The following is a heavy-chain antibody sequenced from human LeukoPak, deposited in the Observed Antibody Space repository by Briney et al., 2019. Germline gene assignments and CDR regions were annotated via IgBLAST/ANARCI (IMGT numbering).Heavy chain of an antibody. J-gene: IGHJ3*02. CDR1: GFTFINYA. V-gene: IGHV3-23*01. Sequence: SGGSLRLSCAASGFTFINYAMYWVRQAPGEGLEWVSGISASGGSTEYADSVKGRFTISRDTSENTLFLQMNNLRADDTAVYYCARRPNAFDIWGQGTVVTVSS. D-gene: IGHD6-6*01. CDR3: ARRPNAFDI. CDR2: ISASGGST.